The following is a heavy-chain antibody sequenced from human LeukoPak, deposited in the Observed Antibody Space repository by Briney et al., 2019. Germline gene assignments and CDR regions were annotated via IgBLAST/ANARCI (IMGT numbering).Heavy chain of an antibody. CDR1: GGSISSSSYY. J-gene: IGHJ3*02. CDR3: ARQRSTAYYDSSGLPYDAFDI. V-gene: IGHV4-39*07. CDR2: IYYSGST. D-gene: IGHD3-22*01. Sequence: SETLSLTCTVSGGSISSSSYYWGWIRQPPGKGLEWIGSIYYSGSTYYNPSLKSRVTISVDTSKNQFSLKLSSVTAADTAMYYCARQRSTAYYDSSGLPYDAFDIWGQGTMVTVSS.